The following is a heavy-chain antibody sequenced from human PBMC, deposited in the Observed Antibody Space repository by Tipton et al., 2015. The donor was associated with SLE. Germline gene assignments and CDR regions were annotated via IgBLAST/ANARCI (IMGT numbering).Heavy chain of an antibody. V-gene: IGHV4-34*01. CDR2: INHSGST. J-gene: IGHJ3*02. CDR3: ARGKAFDI. CDR1: GGSFSGYY. Sequence: TLSLTCAVYGGSFSGYYWSWIRQPPGKGLEWIGEINHSGSTNYNPSLKSRVTISVDTSKNQLSLKLSSVTAADTAVYYCARGKAFDIWGQGTMVTVSS.